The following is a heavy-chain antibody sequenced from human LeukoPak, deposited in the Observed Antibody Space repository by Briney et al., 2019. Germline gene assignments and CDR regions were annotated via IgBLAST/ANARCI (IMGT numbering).Heavy chain of an antibody. V-gene: IGHV3-64*01. CDR1: GFIFGSYA. Sequence: GGSLRLSCAASGFIFGSYAMRWVRQAPGKGLEYVSAISNNGGSTYYANSVKGRFTISRDNSENTLYLQLGSLRAEDMAVYYCARPLRGTYWYYFDYWGQGTLVTVSS. J-gene: IGHJ4*02. CDR2: ISNNGGST. D-gene: IGHD1-26*01. CDR3: ARPLRGTYWYYFDY.